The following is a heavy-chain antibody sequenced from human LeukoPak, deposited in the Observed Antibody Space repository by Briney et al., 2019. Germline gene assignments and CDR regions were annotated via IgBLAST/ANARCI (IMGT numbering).Heavy chain of an antibody. J-gene: IGHJ4*02. CDR3: AREAGSGYYPYFDN. CDR2: INTANGDT. D-gene: IGHD3-22*01. CDR1: GYTLTSYA. Sequence: GASVKVSCKASGYTLTSYAMHWVRQAPGQGLEWMAWINTANGDTKYSQELQDRITITRDTSANTAYMELTGLKSDDTAVYYCAREAGSGYYPYFDNWGQGTLVTVSS. V-gene: IGHV1-3*04.